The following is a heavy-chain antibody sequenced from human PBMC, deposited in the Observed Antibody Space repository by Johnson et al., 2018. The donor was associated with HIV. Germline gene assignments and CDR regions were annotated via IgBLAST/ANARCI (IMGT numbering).Heavy chain of an antibody. CDR2: VSFDTINK. Sequence: QVQLVESGGGVVQPGRSLRVSCAASGFTFSRYAMHWVRQAPGKGPEWVAVVSFDTINKDYADSVKGRFTISRANSKNTLYLQMNSLRAGDTALYYCTRGESAYYESSGYYSDDAFDIWGQGTMVTVSS. V-gene: IGHV3-30*04. CDR1: GFTFSRYA. CDR3: TRGESAYYESSGYYSDDAFDI. J-gene: IGHJ3*02. D-gene: IGHD3-22*01.